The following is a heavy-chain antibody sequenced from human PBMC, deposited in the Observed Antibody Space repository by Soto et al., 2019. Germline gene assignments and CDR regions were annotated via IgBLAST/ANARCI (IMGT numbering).Heavy chain of an antibody. Sequence: SETLSLTFAVSGVSLTSGNWWTWVRQSPQRGLEYIGEIFHDGTANYYPSFEIRVAMSVDTSRNQFSLKLTSVTAADTAVYFCARLVYDTRLNYMYFDFWGPGTLVTVSS. D-gene: IGHD3-10*01. CDR2: IFHDGTA. CDR3: ARLVYDTRLNYMYFDF. V-gene: IGHV4-4*02. CDR1: GVSLTSGNW. J-gene: IGHJ4*02.